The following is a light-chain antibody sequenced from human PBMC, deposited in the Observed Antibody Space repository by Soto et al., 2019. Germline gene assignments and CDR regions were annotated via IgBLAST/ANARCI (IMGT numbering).Light chain of an antibody. CDR1: SSDIGAYNY. J-gene: IGLJ3*02. Sequence: QSALTQPASVSGSPGQSITISCTGTSSDIGAYNYVSWYQQHPGKAPKLMIYKVTSRPSGVSIRFSGSKSGSAASLTISGLQAEDEGDYYWSSYSGNSHWVFGGGTKVAVL. CDR3: SSYSGNSHWV. CDR2: KVT. V-gene: IGLV2-14*01.